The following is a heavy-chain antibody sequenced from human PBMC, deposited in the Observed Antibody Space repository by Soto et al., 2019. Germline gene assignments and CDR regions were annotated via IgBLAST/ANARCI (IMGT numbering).Heavy chain of an antibody. CDR2: INHSGST. D-gene: IGHD6-13*01. V-gene: IGHV4-34*01. Sequence: AETLSLTCAVYGGSFSGYYWSWIRQPPGKGLEWIGEINHSGSTNYNTSLKSRVTISVDTSKNQFSLKLSSVTAADTAVYYCARARSGDLAAAGAFDIWDQGTMVTVS. J-gene: IGHJ3*02. CDR1: GGSFSGYY. CDR3: ARARSGDLAAAGAFDI.